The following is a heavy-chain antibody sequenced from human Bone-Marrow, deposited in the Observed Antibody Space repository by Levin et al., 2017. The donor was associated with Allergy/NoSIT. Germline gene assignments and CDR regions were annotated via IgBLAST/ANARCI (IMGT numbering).Heavy chain of an antibody. CDR3: ARDERKRLTIFGVVIPRRSDAFDI. CDR1: GFTFSSYS. V-gene: IGHV3-48*02. J-gene: IGHJ3*02. D-gene: IGHD3-3*01. Sequence: GESLKISCAASGFTFSSYSMNWVRQAPGKGLEWVSYISSSSSTIYYADSVKGRFTISRDNAKNSLYLQMNSLRDEDTAVYYCARDERKRLTIFGVVIPRRSDAFDIWGQGTMVTVSS. CDR2: ISSSSSTI.